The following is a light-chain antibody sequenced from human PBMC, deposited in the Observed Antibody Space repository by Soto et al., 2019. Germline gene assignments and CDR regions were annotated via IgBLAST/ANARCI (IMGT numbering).Light chain of an antibody. CDR2: GAS. Sequence: EIVMTQSPATLSVSPGERATLSCRASQSVSSNVAWYQQKPGEAPRLLSDGASTRATGIPARFSGRGSGTDFTLTISSLQPEDVATYYCQKYNSAPRTFAQGTKVDIK. J-gene: IGKJ1*01. CDR1: QSVSSN. V-gene: IGKV3D-15*01. CDR3: QKYNSAPRT.